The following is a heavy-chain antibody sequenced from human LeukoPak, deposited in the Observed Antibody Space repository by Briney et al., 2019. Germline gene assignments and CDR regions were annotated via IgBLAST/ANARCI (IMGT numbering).Heavy chain of an antibody. CDR1: GDSISSYY. J-gene: IGHJ1*01. CDR3: AKYSLSRETFQH. D-gene: IGHD5/OR15-5a*01. V-gene: IGHV4-59*04. CDR2: IYNSGST. Sequence: SETLSLTRTVSGDSISSYYWSWIRQAPGKGLEWIGYIYNSGSTFYNPSLESRLTISIDMSKNQMSMRLNSVTAADTAVYFCAKYSLSRETFQHWGQGTLVTVSS.